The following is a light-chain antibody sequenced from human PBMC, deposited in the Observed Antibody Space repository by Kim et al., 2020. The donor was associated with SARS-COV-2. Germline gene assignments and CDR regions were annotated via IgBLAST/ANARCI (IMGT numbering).Light chain of an antibody. J-gene: IGKJ2*01. Sequence: DIQMTQSPSTLSASVGDRVTITCRASQNINNWLAWYQQKPGRAPKLLIYKASNLDAGVPSRFSGVGFGTDFTLTISSLQPDDFATYYCQQYTVSYAFGQGTKLEI. V-gene: IGKV1-5*03. CDR3: QQYTVSYA. CDR2: KAS. CDR1: QNINNW.